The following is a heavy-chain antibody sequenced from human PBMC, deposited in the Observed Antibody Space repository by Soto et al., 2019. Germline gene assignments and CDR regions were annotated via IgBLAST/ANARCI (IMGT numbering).Heavy chain of an antibody. J-gene: IGHJ6*02. V-gene: IGHV3-72*01. D-gene: IGHD1-26*01. Sequence: GGSLRLSCAASGFTFSDHYMDWDRQAPGKGLERVGRPRNKANSYTAEYAASVKGRPTISRDNSKNSLYQQMNSLQTEAKAEYYCAIVPKLGGATPTPYYLYGMDVWVPGATVTVSS. CDR3: AIVPKLGGATPTPYYLYGMDV. CDR1: GFTFSDHY. CDR2: PRNKANSYTA.